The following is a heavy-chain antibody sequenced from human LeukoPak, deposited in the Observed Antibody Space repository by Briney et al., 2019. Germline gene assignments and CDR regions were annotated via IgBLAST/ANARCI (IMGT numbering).Heavy chain of an antibody. Sequence: PGGSLRLSCVASGFTFSTYVMGWVRQVPGKGLEWVSIVSESGASTYYADSVEGRFTISRDNSKNTVSLQMDNLRIEDTAVYYCVRGGSPPTSTWSLDEWGQGTLVSVSS. CDR1: GFTFSTYV. CDR3: VRGGSPPTSTWSLDE. D-gene: IGHD1-26*01. CDR2: VSESGAST. J-gene: IGHJ4*02. V-gene: IGHV3-23*01.